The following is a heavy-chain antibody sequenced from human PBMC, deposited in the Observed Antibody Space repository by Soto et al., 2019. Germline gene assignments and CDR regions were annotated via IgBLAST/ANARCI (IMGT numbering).Heavy chain of an antibody. J-gene: IGHJ3*02. Sequence: EVQLVESGGGLVQPGGSLRLSCAASGFTFSRYWMSWVRQAPGKGLEWVANIKQDGSEKYYVDSVKGRFTISRDNAKNSLYLQMDSLRAEVTAVYYCARDWSSSSWYVVGAFDIWGQGTMVTVSS. D-gene: IGHD6-13*01. CDR1: GFTFSRYW. CDR2: IKQDGSEK. CDR3: ARDWSSSSWYVVGAFDI. V-gene: IGHV3-7*01.